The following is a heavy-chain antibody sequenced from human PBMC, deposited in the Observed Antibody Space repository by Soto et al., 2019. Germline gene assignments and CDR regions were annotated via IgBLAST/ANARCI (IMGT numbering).Heavy chain of an antibody. J-gene: IGHJ4*02. Sequence: ASVKVSCNASGYTFTSYGISWVRQAPGQGLEWMGWISAYNGNTNYAQNLQGRVTMTTDTSTSTAYMELRSLRSDDTVVYYCARDEVYWSSTSCYKGDYWGQGTLVTVSA. CDR2: ISAYNGNT. CDR1: GYTFTSYG. V-gene: IGHV1-18*01. D-gene: IGHD2-2*02. CDR3: ARDEVYWSSTSCYKGDY.